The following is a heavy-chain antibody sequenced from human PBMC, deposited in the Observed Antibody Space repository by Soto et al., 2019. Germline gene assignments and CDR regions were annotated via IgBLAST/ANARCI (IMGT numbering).Heavy chain of an antibody. J-gene: IGHJ4*02. D-gene: IGHD2-2*01. CDR3: AKAADIVVVPAASGY. Sequence: PGGSLRLSCAASGFTFSSYAMSWVRQAPGKGLEWVSAISGSGGSTYYADSVKGRFTISRDNSKNTLYLQMNSLRAEDTAVYYSAKAADIVVVPAASGYWGQGTLVTVSS. CDR1: GFTFSSYA. CDR2: ISGSGGST. V-gene: IGHV3-23*01.